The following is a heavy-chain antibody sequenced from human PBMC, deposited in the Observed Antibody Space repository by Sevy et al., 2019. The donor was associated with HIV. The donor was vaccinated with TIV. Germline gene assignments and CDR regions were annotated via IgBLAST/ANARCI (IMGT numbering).Heavy chain of an antibody. J-gene: IGHJ4*02. D-gene: IGHD6-13*01. V-gene: IGHV1-3*01. CDR3: ARGAPWWQQLVPLDY. CDR2: INPGNGNT. CDR1: GYTFTSYA. Sequence: ASVKVSCKASGYTFTSYAMHWVRQAPGQRLEWMGWINPGNGNTKYLEKLQGRVTITRDTSASTAYMELSSLTYEDTAVYYCARGAPWWQQLVPLDYWGQGTLVTVSS.